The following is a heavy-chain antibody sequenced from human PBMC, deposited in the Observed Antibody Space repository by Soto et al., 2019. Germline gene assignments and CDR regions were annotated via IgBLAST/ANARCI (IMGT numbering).Heavy chain of an antibody. CDR1: GYTFTHYA. D-gene: IGHD2-8*01. J-gene: IGHJ3*02. CDR3: ARQGDSRILRDTFDI. Sequence: ASVKVSCKPSGYTFTHYAMHWVRQAPGQGLEWLGWINTDNGYTAFSQKFQGRVSITMDTSASTAYVELSSLTSEDTGVYYCARQGDSRILRDTFDIWGHGTLVTVSS. CDR2: INTDNGYT. V-gene: IGHV1-3*04.